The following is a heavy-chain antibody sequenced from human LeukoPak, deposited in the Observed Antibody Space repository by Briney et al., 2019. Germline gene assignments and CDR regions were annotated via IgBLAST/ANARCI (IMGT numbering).Heavy chain of an antibody. D-gene: IGHD1-1*01. CDR3: ARDGTAPGYGY. J-gene: IGHJ4*02. CDR1: GFTFSSYE. CDR2: ISSSGSTI. Sequence: GGSLRLSCAASGFTFSSYEMNGVRQAPGKGLEWVSYISSSGSTIYYADSVKGRFTISRDNAKNSLYLQMNSLRAEDMAVYYCARDGTAPGYGYWGQGTLVTVSS. V-gene: IGHV3-48*03.